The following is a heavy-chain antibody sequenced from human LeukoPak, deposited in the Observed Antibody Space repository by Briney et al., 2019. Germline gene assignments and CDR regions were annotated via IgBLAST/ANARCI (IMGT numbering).Heavy chain of an antibody. CDR2: INHSGST. V-gene: IGHV4-34*01. Sequence: SETLSLTCAVYGRSFSGYYWSWIRQPPGKGLEWIGEINHSGSTNYNPSLKSLVTISVDTSKNQFSLKLSSATAADTAVYSCARGLLRETTWFDPWGQGTLVTVS. CDR1: GRSFSGYY. J-gene: IGHJ5*02. D-gene: IGHD3-22*01. CDR3: ARGLLRETTWFDP.